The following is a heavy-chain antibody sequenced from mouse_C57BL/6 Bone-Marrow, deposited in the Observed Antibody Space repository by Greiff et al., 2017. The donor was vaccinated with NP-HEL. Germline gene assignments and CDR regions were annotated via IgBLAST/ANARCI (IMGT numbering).Heavy chain of an antibody. D-gene: IGHD1-1*01. J-gene: IGHJ1*03. CDR1: GFTFSSYG. Sequence: EVKLVESGGDLVKPGGSLKLSCAASGFTFSSYGMSWVRQTPDKRLEWVATISSGGSYTYYPDSVKGRFTISRDNAKNTLYLQMSSLKSEDTAMYYCARHGRVVATRRYFDVWGTGTTVTVSS. V-gene: IGHV5-6*01. CDR3: ARHGRVVATRRYFDV. CDR2: ISSGGSYT.